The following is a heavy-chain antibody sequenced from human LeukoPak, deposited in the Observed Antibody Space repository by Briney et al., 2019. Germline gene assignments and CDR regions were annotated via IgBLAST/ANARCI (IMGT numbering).Heavy chain of an antibody. V-gene: IGHV4-59*01. J-gene: IGHJ4*02. D-gene: IGHD2-15*01. CDR2: IYYSGST. CDR3: ARVRGGFDC. CDR1: GGSISSYY. Sequence: PSETLSLTCTVSGGSISSYYWSWIRQPPGKGLEGIGYIYYSGSTNYNPSLKSRVTISVDTSKNQFSLKLSSVTAADTAVYYCARVRGGFDCWGQGTLVTVSS.